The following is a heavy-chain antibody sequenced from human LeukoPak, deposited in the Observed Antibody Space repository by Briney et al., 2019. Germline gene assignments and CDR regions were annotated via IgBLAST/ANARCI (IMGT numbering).Heavy chain of an antibody. CDR2: IYYSGST. CDR3: ARGSMEGSYAFDI. CDR1: GGSISSYY. V-gene: IGHV4-59*01. Sequence: PSETLSLTCTVSGGSISSYYWSWIRQPPGKGLEWIGYIYYSGSTNYNPSLKSRVTISVDTSKNQFSLKLSSVTAADTAVYYCARGSMEGSYAFDIWGQGTMVTVSS. D-gene: IGHD3-10*01. J-gene: IGHJ3*02.